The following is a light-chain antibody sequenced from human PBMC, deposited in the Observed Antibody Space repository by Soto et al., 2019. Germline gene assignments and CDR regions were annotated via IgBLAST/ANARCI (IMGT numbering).Light chain of an antibody. CDR3: QQANSFPRT. Sequence: QLTQSASFLSASIGDRVTITCRASQGISSYLNWYQQKPGKAPKLLIYAASSLQSGVPSRFSGSGSGTDFTLTISSLQPEDFATYFCQQANSFPRTFGGGTKV. CDR2: AAS. CDR1: QGISSY. J-gene: IGKJ4*01. V-gene: IGKV1-39*01.